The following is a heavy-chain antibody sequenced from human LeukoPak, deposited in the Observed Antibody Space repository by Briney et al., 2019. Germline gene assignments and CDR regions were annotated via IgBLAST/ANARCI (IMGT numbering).Heavy chain of an antibody. CDR2: IIPIFGTA. CDR3: GYYYGSGSQYDYYYYYMDV. D-gene: IGHD3-10*01. J-gene: IGHJ6*03. V-gene: IGHV1-69*05. CDR1: GGTFSSYA. Sequence: GASVKVSCKASGGTFSSYAISWVRQAPGQGLEWMGGIIPIFGTAHYAQKFQGRVTITTDESTSTAYMELSSLRSEDTAVYYCGYYYGSGSQYDYYYYYMDVWGKGTTVTVSS.